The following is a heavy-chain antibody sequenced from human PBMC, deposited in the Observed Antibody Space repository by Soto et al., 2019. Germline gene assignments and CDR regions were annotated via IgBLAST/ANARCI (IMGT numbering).Heavy chain of an antibody. D-gene: IGHD3-10*01. CDR3: AREDEFGELLY. CDR2: IYYSGST. J-gene: IGHJ4*02. CDR1: GGSISSGGYY. V-gene: IGHV4-31*03. Sequence: SETLSLTCTVSGGSISSGGYYWSWIRQHPGKGLEWIGYIYYSGSTYYNPSLKSRVTISVDTSKNQFSLKLSSVTAADTAVYYCAREDEFGELLYWGQGTLVTVSS.